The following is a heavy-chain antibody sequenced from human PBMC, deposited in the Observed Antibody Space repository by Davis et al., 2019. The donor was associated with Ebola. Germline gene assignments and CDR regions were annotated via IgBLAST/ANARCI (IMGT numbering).Heavy chain of an antibody. CDR3: ARDPRGTVTTY. J-gene: IGHJ4*02. CDR1: GFTFSSYG. Sequence: GESLKISCAASGFTFSSYGMHWVRQAPGKGLEWVAVIWYDGSNKYYADSVKGRFTISRDNSKNTLYLQMNSLRAEDTAVYYCARDPRGTVTTYWGQGTLVTVSS. D-gene: IGHD4-17*01. V-gene: IGHV3-33*01. CDR2: IWYDGSNK.